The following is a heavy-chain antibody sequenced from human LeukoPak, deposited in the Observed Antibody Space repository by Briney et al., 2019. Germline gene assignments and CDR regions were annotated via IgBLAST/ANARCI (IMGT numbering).Heavy chain of an antibody. Sequence: SETLSLTCTVSGGSISSYYWSWIRQPPGKGLEWIGYIYYSGSTNYNPSLKSRVTISVDTSKNQFSLKLSSVTAADTAVYYCARGYCSSTSCRGSTYNWFDPWGQGTLVTVSS. CDR3: ARGYCSSTSCRGSTYNWFDP. V-gene: IGHV4-59*01. CDR1: GGSISSYY. D-gene: IGHD2-2*01. J-gene: IGHJ5*02. CDR2: IYYSGST.